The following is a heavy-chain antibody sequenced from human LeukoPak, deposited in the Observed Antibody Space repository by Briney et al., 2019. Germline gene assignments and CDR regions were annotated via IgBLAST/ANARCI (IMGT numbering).Heavy chain of an antibody. J-gene: IGHJ4*02. CDR3: AKDPNLTNVVDYFDY. V-gene: IGHV3-23*01. CDR2: ISGSGGRT. Sequence: GGSLRLSCAASGFTFSSYAMSWVRQAPGKGLEWVSGISGSGGRTYYADSVKGRFTISRDNSKNTLYLQMNSPRAEDTAVYYCAKDPNLTNVVDYFDYWGQGTLVTVSS. D-gene: IGHD1-1*01. CDR1: GFTFSSYA.